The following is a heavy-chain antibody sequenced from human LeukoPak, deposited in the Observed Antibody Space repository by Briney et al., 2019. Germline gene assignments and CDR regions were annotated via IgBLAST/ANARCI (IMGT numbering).Heavy chain of an antibody. CDR3: ARGGVKRTRHYDFWSGYEGGFDY. J-gene: IGHJ4*02. CDR1: GGSFSGYY. CDR2: INHSGST. D-gene: IGHD3-3*01. Sequence: PSETLSLTCAVYGGSFSGYYWSWIRQPPGKGLEWIGEINHSGSTNYNPSLKSRVTTSVDTSKNQFSLKLSSVTAADTAVYYCARGGVKRTRHYDFWSGYEGGFDYWGQGTLVTVSS. V-gene: IGHV4-34*01.